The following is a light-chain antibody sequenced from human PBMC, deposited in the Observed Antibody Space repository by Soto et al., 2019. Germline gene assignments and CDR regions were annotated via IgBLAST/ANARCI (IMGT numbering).Light chain of an antibody. J-gene: IGKJ1*01. CDR3: QQRSNWPT. CDR2: DAS. Sequence: IVLTQSPGTLSLSPGERATLSCRASQSVSSYLAWYQHKPGQAPRLLIYDASNRATGIPARFSGSGSGTDFTLTISSLEPEDFAVDYCQQRSNWPTFGQGTKVDIK. V-gene: IGKV3-11*01. CDR1: QSVSSY.